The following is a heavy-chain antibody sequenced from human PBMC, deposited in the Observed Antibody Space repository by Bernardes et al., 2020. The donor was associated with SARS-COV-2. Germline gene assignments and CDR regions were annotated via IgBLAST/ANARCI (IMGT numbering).Heavy chain of an antibody. CDR1: GFTFGDYA. CDR3: AKDPSGSSSNEPYFDY. J-gene: IGHJ4*02. D-gene: IGHD3-10*01. V-gene: IGHV3-9*01. CDR2: ISWNSGSI. Sequence: GGSLRLSCAASGFTFGDYAMHWVRQAPGKGLEWVSGISWNSGSIGYADSVKGRFTISRDNAKNSLYLQMNSLRAEDTALYYCAKDPSGSSSNEPYFDYWGQGTLVTVSS.